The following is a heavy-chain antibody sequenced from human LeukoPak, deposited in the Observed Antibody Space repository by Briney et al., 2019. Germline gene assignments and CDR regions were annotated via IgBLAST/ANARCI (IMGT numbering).Heavy chain of an antibody. J-gene: IGHJ4*02. CDR2: ISGSGDAT. Sequence: GGSLRLSCAASGFMFSHHTMAWVRQAPGKGLEWVSSISGSGDATRYADSVMGRFSISRDNSKNTVSLQMNSLRAEDTAVYYCAKSDCGSDGCKLLNYWGQGTLVTASS. CDR3: AKSDCGSDGCKLLNY. V-gene: IGHV3-23*01. D-gene: IGHD2-21*01. CDR1: GFMFSHHT.